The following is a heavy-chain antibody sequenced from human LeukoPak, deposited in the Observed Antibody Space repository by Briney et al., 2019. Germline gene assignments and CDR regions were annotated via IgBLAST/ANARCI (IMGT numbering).Heavy chain of an antibody. V-gene: IGHV3-21*01. J-gene: IGHJ4*02. D-gene: IGHD6-13*01. Sequence: PGGSLRLSCAASGFTFSSYWMSWVRQAPGKGLEWVSSISSSSSYIYYADSVKGRFTISRDNAKNSLYLQMNSLRAEDTAVYYCARDDSSWYYFDYWGQGTLVTVSS. CDR1: GFTFSSYW. CDR2: ISSSSSYI. CDR3: ARDDSSWYYFDY.